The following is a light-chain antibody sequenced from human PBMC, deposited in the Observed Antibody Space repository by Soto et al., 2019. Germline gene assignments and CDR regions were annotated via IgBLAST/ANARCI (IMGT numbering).Light chain of an antibody. CDR1: QSVSSN. CDR3: QQYNNWPSMYT. V-gene: IGKV3-15*01. J-gene: IGKJ2*01. Sequence: EIVMTQSPATLSVSPGERATLSCRASQSVSSNLAWYQQKPGQAPRLLIYAASTRATGIPGRFSGSGSGTEFTLTISSLQSEDFAVYYCQQYNNWPSMYTFGQGTKLEI. CDR2: AAS.